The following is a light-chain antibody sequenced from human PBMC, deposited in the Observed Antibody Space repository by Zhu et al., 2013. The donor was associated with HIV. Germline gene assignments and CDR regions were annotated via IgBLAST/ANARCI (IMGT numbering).Light chain of an antibody. V-gene: IGKV3-11*01. CDR1: QSARYY. Sequence: EIVLTQSPGTLSLSPGERATLSCRASQSARYYLAWYQLKPGQAPRLLIYDASNRAPGIPDRFTGSGSGTEFTLTISSLEAEDFAVYYCQNRNTWPWTFGQGTKVEIK. CDR3: QNRNTWPWT. J-gene: IGKJ1*01. CDR2: DAS.